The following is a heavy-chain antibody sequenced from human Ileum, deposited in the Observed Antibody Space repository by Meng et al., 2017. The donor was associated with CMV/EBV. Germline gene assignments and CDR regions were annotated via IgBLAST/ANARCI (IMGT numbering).Heavy chain of an antibody. D-gene: IGHD3-10*01. V-gene: IGHV4-4*07. CDR1: GGSISNYY. J-gene: IGHJ4*02. Sequence: VPLAESGPGLVKTSENLSLTCYVSGGSISNYYWSWIRQPAGKGLEWIAHIYTSGTTNYNPSLKSRVTMSVDTSRNQFSLKLTSVTAADTAVYYCARNYGSGNWNFFHYWGQGTLVTVSS. CDR2: IYTSGTT. CDR3: ARNYGSGNWNFFHY.